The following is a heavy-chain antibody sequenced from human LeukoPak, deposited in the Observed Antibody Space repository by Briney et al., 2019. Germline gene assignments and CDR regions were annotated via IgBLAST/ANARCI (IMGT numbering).Heavy chain of an antibody. CDR2: IYTSGST. D-gene: IGHD6-13*01. CDR1: GGSISNYY. J-gene: IGHJ5*02. CDR3: ARAAAGIPSGWLDP. V-gene: IGHV4-4*07. Sequence: SETLSLTCTVSGGSISNYYWSWIRQSAGKGLKWIGRIYTSGSTNYKPSLKSRVTMSVDTSKNQIYLKLTSVTAADTAVYYCARAAAGIPSGWLDPWGQGALVTVSS.